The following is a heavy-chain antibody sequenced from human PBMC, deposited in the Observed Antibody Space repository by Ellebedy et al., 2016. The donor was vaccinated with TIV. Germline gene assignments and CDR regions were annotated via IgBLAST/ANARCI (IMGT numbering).Heavy chain of an antibody. CDR3: ARVQTVQAVALITYYYYYGMDV. J-gene: IGHJ6*02. CDR1: GFTFSSYW. Sequence: GESLKISXAASGFTFSSYWMSWVRQAPGKGLEWVANIKQDGSEKYYVDSVKGRFTISRDNAKNSLYLQMNSLRAEDTAVYYCARVQTVQAVALITYYYYYGMDVWGQGTTVTVSS. D-gene: IGHD6-19*01. V-gene: IGHV3-7*01. CDR2: IKQDGSEK.